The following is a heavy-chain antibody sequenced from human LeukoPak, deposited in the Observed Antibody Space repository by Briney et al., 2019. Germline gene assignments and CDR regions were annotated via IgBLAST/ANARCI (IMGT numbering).Heavy chain of an antibody. D-gene: IGHD5/OR15-5a*01. Sequence: SETLSLTCTVSGGSISSSSYYWGWIRQPPGKGLEWIGTIYYSGSTYYNPSLKSRVTISVDTSKNQFSLKLTSVTAADTAVYYCARDKGLPQAFDIWGQGTMVTVS. CDR1: GGSISSSSYY. CDR2: IYYSGST. J-gene: IGHJ3*02. V-gene: IGHV4-39*07. CDR3: ARDKGLPQAFDI.